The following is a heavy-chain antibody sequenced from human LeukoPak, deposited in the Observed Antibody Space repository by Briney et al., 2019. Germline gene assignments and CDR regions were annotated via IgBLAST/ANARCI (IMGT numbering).Heavy chain of an antibody. CDR1: GFTVSSNY. D-gene: IGHD3-22*01. Sequence: GGSLRLSCAASGFTVSSNYMSWVRQAPGKGLEWVSVIYSGGSTYYADSVKGRFTISRDNAKNSLYLQMNSLRAEDTAVYYCATMGDSSGYYYSRSSDAFDIWGQGTMVTVSS. CDR3: ATMGDSSGYYYSRSSDAFDI. V-gene: IGHV3-53*01. CDR2: IYSGGST. J-gene: IGHJ3*02.